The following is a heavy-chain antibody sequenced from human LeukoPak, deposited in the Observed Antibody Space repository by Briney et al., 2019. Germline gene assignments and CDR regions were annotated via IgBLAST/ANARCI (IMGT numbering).Heavy chain of an antibody. CDR2: IRYDGSNK. CDR1: GFTFSSYG. CDR3: AKEGAVLGEYYYYYMDV. J-gene: IGHJ6*03. V-gene: IGHV3-30*02. D-gene: IGHD3-16*01. Sequence: GGSLRLSCAASGFTFSSYGMHWVRQAPGKGLEWVTLIRYDGSNKYYADSVKGRFTVSRDNSNNTLYLQMNSLRGDDTAVYYCAKEGAVLGEYYYYYMDVWGKGTTVTVSS.